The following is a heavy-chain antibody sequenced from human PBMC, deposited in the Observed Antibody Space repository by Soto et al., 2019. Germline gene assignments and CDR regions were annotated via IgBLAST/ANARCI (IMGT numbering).Heavy chain of an antibody. D-gene: IGHD2-21*01. CDR1: GFTFSSYA. V-gene: IGHV3-30-3*01. CDR2: ISYDGSNK. J-gene: IGHJ4*02. Sequence: QVQLVESGGGVVQPGRSLRLSCAASGFTFSSYAMHWVRQAPGKGLEWVAVISYDGSNKYYADSVKGRFTISRDNSKNTLYLQMNSLRAEDTAVYYCASSILCGGFRPFDYWGQGTLVTVSS. CDR3: ASSILCGGFRPFDY.